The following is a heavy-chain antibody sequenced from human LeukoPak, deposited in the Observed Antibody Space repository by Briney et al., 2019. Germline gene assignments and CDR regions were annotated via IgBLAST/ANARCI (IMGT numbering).Heavy chain of an antibody. V-gene: IGHV1-2*06. J-gene: IGHJ4*02. Sequence: ASVKVSCKASGYTFTGYYMHWVRQAPGQGLEWMGRINPNSGGTNYAQKFQGRVTMTRDTSISTAYMELSRLRSDDTAVYYCAKEQQLDRVFDYWGQGTLVTVSS. CDR2: INPNSGGT. D-gene: IGHD6-13*01. CDR1: GYTFTGYY. CDR3: AKEQQLDRVFDY.